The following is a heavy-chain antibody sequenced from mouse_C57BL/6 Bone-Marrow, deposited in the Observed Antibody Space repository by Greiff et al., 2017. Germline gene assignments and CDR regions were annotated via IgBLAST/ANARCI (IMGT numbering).Heavy chain of an antibody. Sequence: QVQLQQPGAELVMPGASVKLSCKASGYTFTSYWMHWVKQRPGQGLEWIGEIDPCDSYTNYNQTFKGKSTLTVDKSTSTSYMQLSRLTSEDSAVYYGARYDYDSYYFDYWGQGTTLTVSS. J-gene: IGHJ2*01. CDR3: ARYDYDSYYFDY. CDR1: GYTFTSYW. CDR2: IDPCDSYT. D-gene: IGHD2-4*01. V-gene: IGHV1-69*01.